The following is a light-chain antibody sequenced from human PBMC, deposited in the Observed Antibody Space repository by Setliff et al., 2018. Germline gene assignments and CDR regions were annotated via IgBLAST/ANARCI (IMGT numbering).Light chain of an antibody. Sequence: QSVLTQPRSVSGSPGQSVTISCTGTSSDVGGYNYVSWYQQHPGKAPKLMIYDVSKRPSGVPDRFSGSKSDNTASLTISGLQAEDEADYYCGTWDSSLSAYVFGTGTKVTV. CDR3: GTWDSSLSAYV. CDR2: DVS. J-gene: IGLJ1*01. V-gene: IGLV2-11*01. CDR1: SSDVGGYNY.